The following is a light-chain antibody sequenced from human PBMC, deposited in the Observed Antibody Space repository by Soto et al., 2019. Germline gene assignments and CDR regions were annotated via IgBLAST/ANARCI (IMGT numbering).Light chain of an antibody. Sequence: QSVLTQPPSVSGAPGQRVTISCTGSRSNIGAGYDVHWYQQLPGTAPKLLIHGDSNRPSGVPDRFSGSKSGTSASLAITGLQAEDEADYSCQSYDSSLSVLYVFGTGTQLTVL. CDR2: GDS. V-gene: IGLV1-40*01. CDR3: QSYDSSLSVLYV. CDR1: RSNIGAGYD. J-gene: IGLJ1*01.